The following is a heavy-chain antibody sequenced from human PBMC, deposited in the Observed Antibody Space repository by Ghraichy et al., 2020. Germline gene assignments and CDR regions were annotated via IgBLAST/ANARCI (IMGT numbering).Heavy chain of an antibody. Sequence: GGSLRLSCAASGFTVSSNYMSWVRQAPGKGLEWVSVIYSGGSTYYADSVKGRFTISRDNSKNTLYLQMNSLRAEDTAVYYCARGVIAAAGRDYWGQGTLVTVSS. J-gene: IGHJ4*02. D-gene: IGHD6-13*01. CDR1: GFTVSSNY. V-gene: IGHV3-53*01. CDR2: IYSGGST. CDR3: ARGVIAAAGRDY.